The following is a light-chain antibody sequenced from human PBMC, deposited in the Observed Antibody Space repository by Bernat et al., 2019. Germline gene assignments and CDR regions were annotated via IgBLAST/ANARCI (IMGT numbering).Light chain of an antibody. Sequence: IVLTQSPGTLSLSPGERATLSCRASRNIDSNYLAWYQQKPGQATRLLIFGASSRATDIPDRFSGSGSGTDFTLTISRLEPEDFAVYFCQQYGSSSWTFGQGTKVEIK. CDR2: GAS. V-gene: IGKV3-20*01. CDR1: RNIDSNY. J-gene: IGKJ1*01. CDR3: QQYGSSSWT.